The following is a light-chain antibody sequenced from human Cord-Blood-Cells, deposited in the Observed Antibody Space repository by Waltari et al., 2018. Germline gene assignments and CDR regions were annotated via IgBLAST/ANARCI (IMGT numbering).Light chain of an antibody. V-gene: IGLV2-14*01. CDR1: SSDVSGYKY. J-gene: IGLJ1*01. Sequence: QSALTQPAYVSGSPGQSITISCTGTSSDVSGYKYVSWYQQHPGKAPKLMIYEVSNRPSGVSNRFSGSKSGNTASLTISGLQAEDEADYYCSSYTSSSTLVFGTGTKVTVL. CDR3: SSYTSSSTLV. CDR2: EVS.